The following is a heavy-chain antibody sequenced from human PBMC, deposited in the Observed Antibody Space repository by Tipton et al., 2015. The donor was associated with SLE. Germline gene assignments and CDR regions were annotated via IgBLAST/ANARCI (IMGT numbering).Heavy chain of an antibody. CDR1: GGSISSGSYY. CDR2: ISYSGST. J-gene: IGHJ6*03. V-gene: IGHV4-31*02. Sequence: LRLSCTVSGGSISSGSYYWSWIRQHPGKGLEWIGYISYSGSTYYNPSLKSRVTISVDTSKNQFSLKLSSVTAADTAVYYCARAGVYEDYYYYYYMDVWGTGTTVTVSS. CDR3: ARAGVYEDYYYYYYMDV. D-gene: IGHD5/OR15-5a*01.